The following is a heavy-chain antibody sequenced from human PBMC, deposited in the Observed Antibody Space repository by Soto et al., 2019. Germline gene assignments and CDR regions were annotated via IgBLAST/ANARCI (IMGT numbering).Heavy chain of an antibody. CDR1: GFTFSSYG. CDR3: AKVYYFDY. Sequence: LRRSGSASGFTFSSYGMHWVRQAPGKGLEWVAVISYDGSNKYYADSVKGRFTISRDNSKNTLYLQMNSLRAEDTAVYYCAKVYYFDYWGQGTLVTVYS. CDR2: ISYDGSNK. J-gene: IGHJ4*02. V-gene: IGHV3-30*18.